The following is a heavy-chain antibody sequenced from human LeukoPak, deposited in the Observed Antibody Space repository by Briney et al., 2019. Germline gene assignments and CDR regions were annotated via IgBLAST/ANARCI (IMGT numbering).Heavy chain of an antibody. J-gene: IGHJ3*01. Sequence: GGSLRLSCAASGFTFSTYEMHWVRQAPGKGLEGVAVISHDGNDQYYGDSVKGRFTISRDNSKNALYLQMNSLRLEDTAVYYCARDRDCSRTSCFNAFDVWGQGTMAIVSS. D-gene: IGHD2-2*01. CDR2: ISHDGNDQ. CDR3: ARDRDCSRTSCFNAFDV. CDR1: GFTFSTYE. V-gene: IGHV3-30*04.